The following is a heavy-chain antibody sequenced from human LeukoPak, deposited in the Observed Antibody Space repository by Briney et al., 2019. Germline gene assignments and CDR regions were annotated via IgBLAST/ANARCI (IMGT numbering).Heavy chain of an antibody. D-gene: IGHD5-24*01. Sequence: PSETLSLTCTVSGGSISSSSYYWGWIRQPPGKGLEWIGSIYYSGSTYSNPSLKSRVTISVDTSKNQFSLKLSSVTAADTAVYYCARLEMATIPFDYWGQGTLVTVSS. V-gene: IGHV4-39*01. CDR1: GGSISSSSYY. J-gene: IGHJ4*02. CDR2: IYYSGST. CDR3: ARLEMATIPFDY.